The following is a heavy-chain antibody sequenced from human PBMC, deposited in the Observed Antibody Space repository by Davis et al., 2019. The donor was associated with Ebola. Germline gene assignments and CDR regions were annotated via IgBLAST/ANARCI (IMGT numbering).Heavy chain of an antibody. V-gene: IGHV3-7*03. D-gene: IGHD4-17*01. CDR3: VRTTYGAPEY. CDR1: GGSGRSYW. Sequence: GESLKISCAASGGSGRSYWMSWVRQAPGKGLEWVAKIKEDGSEKLEVDSVKGRFTISRDNAKDSLYLQMNSLRAEDTAVYYCVRTTYGAPEYWGQGTLVTVSS. CDR2: IKEDGSEK. J-gene: IGHJ4*02.